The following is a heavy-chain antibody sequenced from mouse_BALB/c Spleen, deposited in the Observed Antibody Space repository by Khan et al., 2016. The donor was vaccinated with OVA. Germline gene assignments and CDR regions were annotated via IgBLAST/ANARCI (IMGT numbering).Heavy chain of an antibody. Sequence: EVQLVESGGGVVKPGGSLKLSCSASGFTFSSFAMSWVRQTPEKRLEWVATISTGGHYTFYQDSVKGRCTISRDNARNTLYLPMSSLSAEDTAMYYCARSLVDDYAMDYWGQGTSVTVSS. CDR3: ARSLVDDYAMDY. CDR2: ISTGGHYT. V-gene: IGHV5-9-3*01. J-gene: IGHJ4*01. D-gene: IGHD2-2*01. CDR1: GFTFSSFA.